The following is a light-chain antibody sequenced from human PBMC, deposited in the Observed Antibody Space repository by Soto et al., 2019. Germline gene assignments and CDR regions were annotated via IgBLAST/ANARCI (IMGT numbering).Light chain of an antibody. CDR1: QSVSIW. J-gene: IGKJ1*01. V-gene: IGKV1-5*03. CDR2: KSS. CDR3: QQFNTSPWT. Sequence: DIQMTQSTPTLSASEGDRVTISCRASQSVSIWLAWYQQKPGRAPKLLIYKSSILESGVPSRFSGSGSGTEFTLTISSLQPDDFATYYCQQFNTSPWTFGQGTKVDI.